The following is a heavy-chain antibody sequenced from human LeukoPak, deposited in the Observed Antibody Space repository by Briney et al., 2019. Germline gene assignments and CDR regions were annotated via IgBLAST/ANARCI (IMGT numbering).Heavy chain of an antibody. CDR2: ISSSSSYI. V-gene: IGHV3-21*01. D-gene: IGHD2-2*01. Sequence: GGSLRLSCAASGFTFSSYSMNWVRQAPGKGLEWISSISSSSSYIYYADSVKGRLTISRDNAKNSLYLQMNSLRAEDTAVYYCARDEESHIVVVPAALYYFDYWGQGTLVTVSS. J-gene: IGHJ4*02. CDR3: ARDEESHIVVVPAALYYFDY. CDR1: GFTFSSYS.